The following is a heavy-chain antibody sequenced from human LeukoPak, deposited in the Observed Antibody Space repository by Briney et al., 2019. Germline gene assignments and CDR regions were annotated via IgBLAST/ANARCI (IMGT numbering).Heavy chain of an antibody. CDR2: ICYSGST. J-gene: IGHJ6*02. CDR1: GGSIRSSSYY. CDR3: ATHDGMDV. V-gene: IGHV4-39*01. Sequence: PSETLSLTCTVSGGSIRSSSYYWGGIRQPPGKGLEWIGSICYSGSTYRNPFLKSRATIFVDTSKNQISLKLSSVTAADTAVYYCATHDGMDVWGQGTTVTVSS.